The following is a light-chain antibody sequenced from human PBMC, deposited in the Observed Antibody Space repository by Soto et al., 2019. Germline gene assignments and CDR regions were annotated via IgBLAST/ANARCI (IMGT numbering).Light chain of an antibody. Sequence: QSALTQPPSASGSPGQSVTISCTGTSSDVGGYNYVSWYQQHPGKAPKLMIYEVSKRPSGVPDRFSGSKSGNTASLTVSGLQAEDEADYYCSSYAGSNKWRVFGTGTKLTVL. V-gene: IGLV2-8*01. CDR2: EVS. CDR1: SSDVGGYNY. J-gene: IGLJ1*01. CDR3: SSYAGSNKWRV.